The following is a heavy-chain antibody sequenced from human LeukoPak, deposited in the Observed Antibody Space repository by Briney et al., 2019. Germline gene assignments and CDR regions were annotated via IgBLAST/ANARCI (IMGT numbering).Heavy chain of an antibody. CDR2: INSDGSST. CDR3: ARASKVATEFDY. J-gene: IGHJ4*02. V-gene: IGHV3-74*01. CDR1: GFTFSSYW. D-gene: IGHD5-12*01. Sequence: GGSLRLSCAASGFTFSSYWMHWVRQAPGKGLVWVSRINSDGSSTTYADSVKGRFTVSRDNSKNTLYLQMNSLRAEDTAVYYCARASKVATEFDYWGQGALVTVSS.